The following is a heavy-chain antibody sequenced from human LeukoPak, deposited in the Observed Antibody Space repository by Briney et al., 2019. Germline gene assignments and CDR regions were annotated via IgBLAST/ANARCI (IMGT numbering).Heavy chain of an antibody. CDR3: AREPGFQGFDY. V-gene: IGHV3-23*01. D-gene: IGHD1-14*01. J-gene: IGHJ4*02. Sequence: PGGSLRLSCAASGFTFSSYAMSWVRQAPGKGLEWVSAISGSGGSTYYADSVKGRFAISRDNAKNSLYLQMNSLRAEDTAVYYCAREPGFQGFDYWGQGTLVTVSS. CDR2: ISGSGGST. CDR1: GFTFSSYA.